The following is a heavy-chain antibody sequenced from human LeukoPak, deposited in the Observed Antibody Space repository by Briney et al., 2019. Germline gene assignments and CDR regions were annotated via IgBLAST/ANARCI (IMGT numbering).Heavy chain of an antibody. CDR2: IIPILGIA. CDR1: GGTFSSYA. J-gene: IGHJ4*02. CDR3: SSARFFWSGYYPFEY. Sequence: ASVKVSCKASGGTFSSYAISWVRQAPGQGLEWMGRIIPILGIANYAQKFQGRVTITADKSTSTAYMELSSLRSEDTAVYYCSSARFFWSGYYPFEYWGQGTLVTVSS. V-gene: IGHV1-69*04. D-gene: IGHD3-3*01.